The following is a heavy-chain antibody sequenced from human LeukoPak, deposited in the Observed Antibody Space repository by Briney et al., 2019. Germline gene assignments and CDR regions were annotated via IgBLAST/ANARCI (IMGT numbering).Heavy chain of an antibody. CDR2: IYHSGST. J-gene: IGHJ4*02. CDR3: ARDRTGWASDY. V-gene: IGHV4-38-2*02. CDR1: GYSISSGYY. D-gene: IGHD1-14*01. Sequence: SETLSLTCTVSGYSISSGYYWGWIRQPPGKGLEWIGSIYHSGSTYYNPSLKSRVTISIDTSKNQFSLTLSSVTAADTAVYYCARDRTGWASDYWGQGTLVTVSS.